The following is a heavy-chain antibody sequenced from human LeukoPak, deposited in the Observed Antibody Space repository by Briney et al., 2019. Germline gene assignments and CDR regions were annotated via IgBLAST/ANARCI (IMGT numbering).Heavy chain of an antibody. V-gene: IGHV3-74*01. CDR3: ARDRGYYDFD. CDR1: GFIFSSYW. J-gene: IGHJ1*01. D-gene: IGHD3-3*01. Sequence: GASLRLSCAASGFIFSSYWMHWVRQAPGKGLVWVSRINAGGSSTSYADSVKGRFTISRDNAKNTLYLQMNSLRAEDTAVYYCARDRGYYDFDWGQGTLVTVSS. CDR2: INAGGSST.